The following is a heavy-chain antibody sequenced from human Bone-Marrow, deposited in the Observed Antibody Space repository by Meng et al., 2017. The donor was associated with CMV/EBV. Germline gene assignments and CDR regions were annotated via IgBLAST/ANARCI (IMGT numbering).Heavy chain of an antibody. CDR1: GFTFSSYS. CDR2: ISSSSSYI. V-gene: IGHV3-21*04. Sequence: GESLKISCAASGFTFSSYSMNWVRQAPGKGLEWVSSISSSSSYIYYADSVKGRFTISRDNAKNSLYLQMNSLRAEDTAVYYCARVRIPVALYGMDVWGQGTTVTVSS. CDR3: ARVRIPVALYGMDV. D-gene: IGHD2-15*01. J-gene: IGHJ6*02.